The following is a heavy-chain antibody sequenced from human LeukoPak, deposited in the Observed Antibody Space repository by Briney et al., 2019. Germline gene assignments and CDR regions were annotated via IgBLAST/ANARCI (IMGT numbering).Heavy chain of an antibody. CDR1: GFTFSSYA. V-gene: IGHV3-23*01. Sequence: GGSLRLSCAASGFTFSSYAMSWVRQAPGKGLEWVSSISGSGGVTYYADYVKGRFTISRDNYKNPLYLQMNSLRAEDTALYYCASLCSSTSCYNYWGQGTLVTVSS. CDR3: ASLCSSTSCYNY. CDR2: ISGSGGVT. D-gene: IGHD2-2*02. J-gene: IGHJ4*02.